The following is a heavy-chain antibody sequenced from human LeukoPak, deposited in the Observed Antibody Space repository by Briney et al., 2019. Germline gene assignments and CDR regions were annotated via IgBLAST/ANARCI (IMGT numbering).Heavy chain of an antibody. J-gene: IGHJ4*02. CDR2: ISYDGSNE. CDR3: AKDLNYGGNSPFGY. CDR1: EFTFSNYG. D-gene: IGHD4-23*01. Sequence: GGSLRLSCAVSEFTFSNYGMHWVRQAPGKGLEWVAFISYDGSNEYYADSVKGRFTISRDNSKNTLYPQMNSLRAEDTAVYYCAKDLNYGGNSPFGYWGQGTPVTVSS. V-gene: IGHV3-30*18.